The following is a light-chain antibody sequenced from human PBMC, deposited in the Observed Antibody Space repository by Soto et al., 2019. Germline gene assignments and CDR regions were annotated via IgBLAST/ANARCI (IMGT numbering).Light chain of an antibody. CDR3: QEYDNWPPWT. CDR2: DAS. CDR1: QDVRTN. J-gene: IGKJ1*01. V-gene: IGKV3-15*01. Sequence: ETVMTQSPATLPVSLGDRATLSCRASQDVRTNLAWYQQKPGQPPRLLMYDASTRATGVPARFSGSGSGTEFTLTISSLQSEDFAVYYCQEYDNWPPWTFGHGTRVEIK.